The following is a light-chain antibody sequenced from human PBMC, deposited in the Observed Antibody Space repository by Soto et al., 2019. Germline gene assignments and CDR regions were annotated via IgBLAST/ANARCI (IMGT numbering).Light chain of an antibody. CDR3: QVWDSRSDPPFV. CDR2: DDN. Sequence: SYELTQPLSVSVAPGQTARLTCGGNNIGTNSVHWYQQKPGQAPVLVVYDDNDRPSGIPERFSGSNSGNTATLTISRVDAGDEADYFCQVWDSRSDPPFVFGTGTRSPS. J-gene: IGLJ1*01. CDR1: NIGTNS. V-gene: IGLV3-21*02.